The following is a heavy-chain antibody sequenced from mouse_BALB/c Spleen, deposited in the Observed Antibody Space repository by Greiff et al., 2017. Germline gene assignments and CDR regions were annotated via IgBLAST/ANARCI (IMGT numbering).Heavy chain of an antibody. CDR1: GDSITSGY. CDR3: ARGNYYGSSYFDY. Sequence: VQPKESGPSLVKPSQTLSLTCSVTGDSITSGYWNWIRKFPGNKLEYMGYISYSGSTYYNPSLKSRISITRDTSKNQYYLQLNSVTTEDTATYYCARGNYYGSSYFDYWGQGTTLTVSS. J-gene: IGHJ2*01. CDR2: ISYSGST. V-gene: IGHV3-8*02. D-gene: IGHD1-1*01.